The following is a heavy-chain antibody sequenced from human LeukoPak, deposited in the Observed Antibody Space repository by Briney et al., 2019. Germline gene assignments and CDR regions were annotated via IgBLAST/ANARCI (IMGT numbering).Heavy chain of an antibody. Sequence: WGSLRLSCAASGFTFSTYAMSWVRQAPGKGLEWVSSISGSGDTTYYADSVKGRFTISRDNSKNTLYLQMNSLRAEDTAVYYCARDISIAAAVFDYWGQGTLVTVSS. CDR1: GFTFSTYA. CDR3: ARDISIAAAVFDY. D-gene: IGHD6-13*01. V-gene: IGHV3-23*01. J-gene: IGHJ4*02. CDR2: ISGSGDTT.